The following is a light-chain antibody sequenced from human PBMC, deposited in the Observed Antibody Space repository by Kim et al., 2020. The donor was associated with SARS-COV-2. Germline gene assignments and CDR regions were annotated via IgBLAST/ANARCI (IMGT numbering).Light chain of an antibody. CDR3: QQYNNYWT. Sequence: SVSPGESAPLSCRASQSVRGNLAWYQKQPGQARRLLIYGAPTRATGIPARFSGSGSGTEFTLTITSLQSEDFAVYYCQQYNNYWTFGQGTKVEIK. CDR1: QSVRGN. J-gene: IGKJ1*01. V-gene: IGKV3-15*01. CDR2: GAP.